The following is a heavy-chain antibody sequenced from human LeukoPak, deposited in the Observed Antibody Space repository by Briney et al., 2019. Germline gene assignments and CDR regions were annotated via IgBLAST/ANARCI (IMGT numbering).Heavy chain of an antibody. V-gene: IGHV3-21*01. D-gene: IGHD6-13*01. CDR3: ARDSQPRPRYAFDI. J-gene: IGHJ3*02. Sequence: GGSLRLSCAASGFTFSSYSMNWVRQAPGKGLEWVSSISSSSSYIYYADSVKGRFTISRDNAKNSLYLQMNSLRAEDTAVYYCARDSQPRPRYAFDIWGQGTMVTVSS. CDR2: ISSSSSYI. CDR1: GFTFSSYS.